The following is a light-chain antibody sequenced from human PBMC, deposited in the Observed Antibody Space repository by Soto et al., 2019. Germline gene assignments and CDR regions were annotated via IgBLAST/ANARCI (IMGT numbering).Light chain of an antibody. CDR1: SNDVGGYNY. CDR3: SSYTITNTYV. J-gene: IGLJ1*01. V-gene: IGLV2-14*01. Sequence: QSVLTQPASVSGSPGQSITISCTGTSNDVGGYNYVSWCQQHPGKAPKLMIYEVSNRPSGVSNRFSGSKSGNTASLTISGLQAEDEVDYYCSSYTITNTYVFXTGTKVTVL. CDR2: EVS.